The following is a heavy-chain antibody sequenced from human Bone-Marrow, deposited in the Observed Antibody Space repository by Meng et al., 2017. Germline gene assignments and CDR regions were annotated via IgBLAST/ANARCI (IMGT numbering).Heavy chain of an antibody. V-gene: IGHV4-39*07. Sequence: SETLSLTCTVSGGSISSSSYYWGWIRQPPGKGLEWIGSIYYSGSTYYNPSLKSRVTISVDTSKNQFSLKLSSVTAADTAVYYCARTVQLWLMGFDYWGQGTLVTVSS. CDR2: IYYSGST. D-gene: IGHD5-18*01. CDR1: GGSISSSSYY. CDR3: ARTVQLWLMGFDY. J-gene: IGHJ4*02.